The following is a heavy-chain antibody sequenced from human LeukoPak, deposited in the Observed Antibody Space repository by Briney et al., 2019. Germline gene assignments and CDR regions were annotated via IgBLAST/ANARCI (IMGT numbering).Heavy chain of an antibody. J-gene: IGHJ3*02. V-gene: IGHV1-46*01. CDR3: ARAPYYYDSSGYHHHDAFDI. Sequence: ASVKVSCKASGYTFSSYYVHWVRQAPGQGLEWMGMIIPSDGFTSYAQKFQGRVTMTRDMSTSTVYMELSSLRSDDTAVYYCARAPYYYDSSGYHHHDAFDIWGQGTMVTVSS. CDR1: GYTFSSYY. CDR2: IIPSDGFT. D-gene: IGHD3-22*01.